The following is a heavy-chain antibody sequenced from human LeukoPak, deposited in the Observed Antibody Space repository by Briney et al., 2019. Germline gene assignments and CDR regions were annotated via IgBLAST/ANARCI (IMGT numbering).Heavy chain of an antibody. CDR2: IYSGGRT. Sequence: GGALRLSCAASGFTVSSDYMSWVRQAPGKGLEWVSVIYSGGRTYYADSVKGRFTISRDNSKNTLFLQMNSLRAEDTAVYYCARGMISISQPLYFDYWGQGTLVTVSS. CDR1: GFTVSSDY. V-gene: IGHV3-53*01. J-gene: IGHJ4*02. CDR3: ARGMISISQPLYFDY. D-gene: IGHD3-9*01.